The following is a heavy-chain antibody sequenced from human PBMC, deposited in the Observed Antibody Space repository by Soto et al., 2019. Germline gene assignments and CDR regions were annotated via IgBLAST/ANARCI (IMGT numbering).Heavy chain of an antibody. CDR1: AFTFRDGW. J-gene: IGHJ5*02. Sequence: GGSLRLSCAASAFTFRDGWMTWARQAPGKGLDWVGSIKSKSDGGTTESAAPVRGRFTISRDDSKNTLYLQMNSLKTEDTAVYYCTTDLWRIAVVVGSTGYFNPWGQGTPVTVSS. D-gene: IGHD2-15*01. V-gene: IGHV3-15*01. CDR3: TTDLWRIAVVVGSTGYFNP. CDR2: IKSKSDGGTT.